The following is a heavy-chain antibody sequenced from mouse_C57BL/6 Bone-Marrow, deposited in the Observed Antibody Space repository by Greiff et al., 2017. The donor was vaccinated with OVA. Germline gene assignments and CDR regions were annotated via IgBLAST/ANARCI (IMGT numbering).Heavy chain of an antibody. CDR1: GYTFTDYN. J-gene: IGHJ3*01. CDR3: AKLGWFAY. D-gene: IGHD4-1*01. Sequence: VQLKESGPELVKPGASVKMSCKASGYTFTDYNMHWVKQSHGKSLEWIGYINPNNGGTSYNQKFKGKATLTVNKSSSTAYMELRSLTSEDSAVYYCAKLGWFAYWGQGTLVTVSA. V-gene: IGHV1-22*01. CDR2: INPNNGGT.